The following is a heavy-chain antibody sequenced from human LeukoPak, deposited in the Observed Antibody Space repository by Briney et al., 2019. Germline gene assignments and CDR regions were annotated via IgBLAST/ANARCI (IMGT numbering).Heavy chain of an antibody. CDR1: GGSISSSNW. Sequence: PSETLSLTCAVSGGSISSSNWWSWIRQPPGKGLEWIGEINHSGSTNYNPSLKGRVTISVDTSKNQFSLKLSSVTAADTAVYYCATLPGLHSGPDYWGQGTLVTVSS. V-gene: IGHV4-4*02. CDR3: ATLPGLHSGPDY. J-gene: IGHJ4*02. CDR2: INHSGST. D-gene: IGHD2-2*01.